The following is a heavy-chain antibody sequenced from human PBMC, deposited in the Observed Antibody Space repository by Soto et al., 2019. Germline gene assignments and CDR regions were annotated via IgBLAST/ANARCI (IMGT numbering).Heavy chain of an antibody. CDR3: ARGYTGGVS. J-gene: IGHJ5*02. CDR1: GGSISSSSYY. V-gene: IGHV4-39*01. Sequence: ETLSLTCTVSGGSISSSSYYWGWIRQPPGKGLEWIGSIYYSGSTYYNPSLKSRVTISVDTSKNQFSLKLSSVTAADTAVYYCARGYTGGVSWGQGTLVTVSS. CDR2: IYYSGST. D-gene: IGHD3-16*01.